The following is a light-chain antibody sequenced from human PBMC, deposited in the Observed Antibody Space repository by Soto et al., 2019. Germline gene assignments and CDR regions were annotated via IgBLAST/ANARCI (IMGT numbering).Light chain of an antibody. CDR2: AAS. Sequence: DIQMTQSPSSLSASVGDRVTITCRASQDIRNDLGWYQQKPGNAPKRLIYAASSLQSGVPSGFRGSGCGTEFTLTISSLQREDLVTDYCLQHNSYPLSVGGGTKVEIK. CDR1: QDIRND. V-gene: IGKV1-17*01. CDR3: LQHNSYPLS. J-gene: IGKJ4*01.